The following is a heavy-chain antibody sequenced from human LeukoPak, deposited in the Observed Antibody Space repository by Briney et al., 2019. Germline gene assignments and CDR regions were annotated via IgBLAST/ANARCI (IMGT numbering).Heavy chain of an antibody. V-gene: IGHV3-53*01. CDR2: IYSGGST. Sequence: GGSLRLSCAASGFTVSSNYMSWVRQAPGKGLEWVSVIYSGGSTYYADSVKGRFTISRDNSKNTLYLQMNSLRAEDTAVYYCARVDGWPYGMDVWGQGTTVTVSS. CDR1: GFTVSSNY. J-gene: IGHJ6*02. CDR3: ARVDGWPYGMDV. D-gene: IGHD5-24*01.